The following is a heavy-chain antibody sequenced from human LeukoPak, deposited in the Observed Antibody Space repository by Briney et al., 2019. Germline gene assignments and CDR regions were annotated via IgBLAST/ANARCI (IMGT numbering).Heavy chain of an antibody. V-gene: IGHV4-38-2*02. CDR2: IDLSGST. CDR1: GYSISSGYY. J-gene: IGHJ4*02. D-gene: IGHD6-19*01. CDR3: ARDSALAQAVMFDY. Sequence: SETLSLTCTVSGYSISSGYYWGRIRQPPGKGLGWTGSIDLSGSTSYNPSLKSRITLSVDTSKNQFSLKLSSVTAADTAVYYCARDSALAQAVMFDYWGQGTLVTVSS.